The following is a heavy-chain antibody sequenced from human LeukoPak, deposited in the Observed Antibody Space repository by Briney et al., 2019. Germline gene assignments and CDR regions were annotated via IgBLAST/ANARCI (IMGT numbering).Heavy chain of an antibody. CDR2: ISYDGGSK. J-gene: IGHJ3*02. CDR3: AKTIFGVVDNAFNI. D-gene: IGHD3-3*01. Sequence: GGSLRLSCAASGFTFSTYAMHWVRQAPGKGLEWVAVISYDGGSKYYADSVKGRFTISRDNSMNTLYLQMNSLRAEDTAVYYCAKTIFGVVDNAFNIWGQGTMVTVSS. V-gene: IGHV3-30*18. CDR1: GFTFSTYA.